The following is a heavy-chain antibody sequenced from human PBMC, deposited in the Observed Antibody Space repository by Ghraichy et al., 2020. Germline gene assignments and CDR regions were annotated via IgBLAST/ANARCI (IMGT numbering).Heavy chain of an antibody. V-gene: IGHV3-48*02. CDR3: ARGSRVVRYYYYDGMDV. CDR2: ITSSSRFI. Sequence: GGSLRLSCVGSGFTLSGYSMNWVRQAPGRGLEWVSYITSSSRFISYADSVKGRFTVSGDNVQNSLYLQMISLRDDDTAVYYCARGSRVVRYYYYDGMDVWGQGTTVTVSS. J-gene: IGHJ6*02. D-gene: IGHD2-21*01. CDR1: GFTLSGYS.